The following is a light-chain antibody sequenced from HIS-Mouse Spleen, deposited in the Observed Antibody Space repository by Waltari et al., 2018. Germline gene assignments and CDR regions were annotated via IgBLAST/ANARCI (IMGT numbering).Light chain of an antibody. Sequence: SYELTQPPSVSVSPGQTDRITCSGDALPKKSCYWYQQKSGQAPVLVIYEDSKRPSGIPERFSGSSSGTMATLTISGAQVEDEADYYCYSTDSSGNHRVFGGGTKLTVL. CDR1: ALPKKS. CDR2: EDS. V-gene: IGLV3-10*01. CDR3: YSTDSSGNHRV. J-gene: IGLJ2*01.